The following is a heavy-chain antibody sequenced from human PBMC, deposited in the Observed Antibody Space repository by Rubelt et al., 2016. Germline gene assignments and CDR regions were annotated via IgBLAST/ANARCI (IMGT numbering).Heavy chain of an antibody. Sequence: QVQLQQWGAGLLKPSETLSLTCAVYGGSFSGYYWSWIRQPPGKGLEWIGYVSYSGVSNYNPSLRSRVTTSVDTSKNQFSLRLTSVTAADTAVYYCAKAPTQYRNGDFDYWGQGTLVTVSS. J-gene: IGHJ4*02. CDR2: VSYSGVS. CDR3: AKAPTQYRNGDFDY. CDR1: GGSFSGYY. V-gene: IGHV4-34*01. D-gene: IGHD5-18*01.